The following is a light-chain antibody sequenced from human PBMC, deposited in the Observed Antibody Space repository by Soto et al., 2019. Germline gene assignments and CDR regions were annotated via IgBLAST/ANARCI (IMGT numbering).Light chain of an antibody. CDR3: QKYYNLPIT. CDR1: QDISNH. V-gene: IGKV1-33*01. Sequence: DIQMTQSPSARSAPAVDRVTITCQASQDISNHLNWYQQKPGKAPKLLIYDASNLETGVPSRFSGSGSGTDFTVTISSLQPEDFATYSCQKYYNLPITFGQGTRLEIK. J-gene: IGKJ5*01. CDR2: DAS.